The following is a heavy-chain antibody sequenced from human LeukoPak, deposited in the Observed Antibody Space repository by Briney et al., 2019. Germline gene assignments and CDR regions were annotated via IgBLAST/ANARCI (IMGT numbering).Heavy chain of an antibody. J-gene: IGHJ2*01. CDR1: GFTFSSYG. Sequence: GGSLRLSCAASGFTFSSYGMHWVRQAPGKGLEWVSSISSSSSYIYYADSVKGRFTISRDNAKNSLYLQMNSLRAEDTAVYYCARGGSFWYFDLWGRGTLVTVSS. D-gene: IGHD3-10*01. CDR3: ARGGSFWYFDL. V-gene: IGHV3-21*01. CDR2: ISSSSSYI.